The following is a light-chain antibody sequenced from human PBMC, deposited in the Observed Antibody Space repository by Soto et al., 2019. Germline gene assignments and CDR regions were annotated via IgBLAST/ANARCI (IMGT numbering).Light chain of an antibody. CDR1: QSISSY. V-gene: IGKV1-39*01. Sequence: DIQMTQSPSSLSASVGDRVTITCRTSQSISSYLNWYQQKPGKAPKLLILVASTLPSGVPSRFSGSGSGTDFTLTISGLQPDDFATYYCQQSYSNTQTFGQGTKVDI. CDR2: VAS. CDR3: QQSYSNTQT. J-gene: IGKJ1*01.